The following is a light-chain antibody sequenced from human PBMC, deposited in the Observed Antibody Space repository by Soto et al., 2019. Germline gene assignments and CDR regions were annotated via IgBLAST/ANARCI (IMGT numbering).Light chain of an antibody. Sequence: QTVVTQPPSASGTPGQRVTISCSGSSSNIGSNYVYWYQQLLGTAPKLLIYRNNQRPSGVPDRFSGSKSGTSASLAISGLRSEDEADYYCAAWDDSLSGDVFGTGTKLTVL. CDR1: SSNIGSNY. CDR2: RNN. J-gene: IGLJ1*01. CDR3: AAWDDSLSGDV. V-gene: IGLV1-47*01.